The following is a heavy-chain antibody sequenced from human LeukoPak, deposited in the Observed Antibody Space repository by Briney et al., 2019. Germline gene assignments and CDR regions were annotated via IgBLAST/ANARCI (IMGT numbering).Heavy chain of an antibody. Sequence: GGSLRLSCAASGFTFSSYAMSWVRQAPGKGLEWVSYISSSGSTIYYADSVKGRFTISRDNAKSSLYLQMNSLRAEDTAVYYCALFSGLGYMDVWGKGTTVTVSS. D-gene: IGHD3-16*01. CDR2: ISSSGSTI. CDR3: ALFSGLGYMDV. J-gene: IGHJ6*03. V-gene: IGHV3-48*04. CDR1: GFTFSSYA.